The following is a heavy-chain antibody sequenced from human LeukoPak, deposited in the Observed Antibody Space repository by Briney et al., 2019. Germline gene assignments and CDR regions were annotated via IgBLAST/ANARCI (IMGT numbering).Heavy chain of an antibody. CDR3: ARDRSYYYGSGSYAVDP. V-gene: IGHV1-69*05. J-gene: IGHJ5*02. CDR2: IIPIFGTA. Sequence: SVKVSCKASGGTFSSYAISWVRQAPGQGLEWMGRIIPIFGTANYAQEFQGRVTITTDESTSTAYMELSSLRSEDTAVYYCARDRSYYYGSGSYAVDPWGQGTLVTVSS. CDR1: GGTFSSYA. D-gene: IGHD3-10*01.